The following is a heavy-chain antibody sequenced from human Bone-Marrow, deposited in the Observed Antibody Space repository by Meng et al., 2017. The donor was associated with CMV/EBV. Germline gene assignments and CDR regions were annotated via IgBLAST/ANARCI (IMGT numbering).Heavy chain of an antibody. J-gene: IGHJ5*02. V-gene: IGHV3-74*01. Sequence: GGSLRLSCAASGFTFSSYWMHWVRQAPGKGLAWVSRINSDGSSTSYADSVKGRFTISRDNAKNTLYLQMNSLRAEDTAVYYCARVLGGGYSSWGQGTLVTVSS. CDR3: ARVLGGGYSS. CDR1: GFTFSSYW. D-gene: IGHD5-18*01. CDR2: INSDGSST.